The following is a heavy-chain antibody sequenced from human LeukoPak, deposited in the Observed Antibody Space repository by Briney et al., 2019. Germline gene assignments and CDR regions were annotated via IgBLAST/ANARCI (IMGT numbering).Heavy chain of an antibody. CDR2: ISAYDGDT. D-gene: IGHD1-26*01. J-gene: IGHJ6*03. Sequence: ASVKVSCKASGYTFTIYGIRWVRPAPGQGLEWMGWISAYDGDTTSAQKLQGGVTMSTDTTPTTDYIYQWSLRADDTAVCLCARMDSGSYFFNDAYYYYYMDGWGKGTTVTVSS. CDR3: ARMDSGSYFFNDAYYYYYMDG. V-gene: IGHV1-18*01. CDR1: GYTFTIYG.